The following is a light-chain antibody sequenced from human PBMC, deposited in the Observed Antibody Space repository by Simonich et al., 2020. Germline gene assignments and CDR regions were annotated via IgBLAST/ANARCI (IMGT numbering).Light chain of an antibody. CDR1: SGSIASNY. J-gene: IGLJ3*02. Sequence: NFMLTQPHSVSESPGKTVTISCTRSSGSIASNYVQWYQQRPGSAPTTGIYEDNQRPSGVPVRFSGSIDSSSNSASLTISGLKTEDEADYYCQSYDSSNWVFGGGTKLTVL. CDR3: QSYDSSNWV. CDR2: EDN. V-gene: IGLV6-57*03.